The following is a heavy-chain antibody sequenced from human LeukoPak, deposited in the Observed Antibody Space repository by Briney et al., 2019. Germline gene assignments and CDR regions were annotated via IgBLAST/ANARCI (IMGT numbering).Heavy chain of an antibody. V-gene: IGHV4-59*08. CDR2: IYETGHT. Sequence: PSETLSLTCTVSGGSINNYYWSWIRQPPGKGLGCIAYIYETGHTGYNPSLTTRVTISLDTSKNQFSLKLNSVTAADTAVYYCARHFLRGGFDSWGQGTLVAVSS. CDR3: ARHFLRGGFDS. D-gene: IGHD5-12*01. J-gene: IGHJ4*02. CDR1: GGSINNYY.